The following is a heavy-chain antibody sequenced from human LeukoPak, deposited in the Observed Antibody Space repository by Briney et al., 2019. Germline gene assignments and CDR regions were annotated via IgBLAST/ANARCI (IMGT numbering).Heavy chain of an antibody. CDR3: ARIAVAVTWNFDF. CDR1: GYTFNNFE. CDR2: INPYNGNT. Sequence: ASVKVSCRASGYTFNNFEISWVRQAPGQGLEWMGWINPYNGNTISAQKLQGRVTMTTDTSTSTAYMELRSLRSDDTAVYYCARIAVAVTWNFDFWGQGTLVTVSS. J-gene: IGHJ4*02. V-gene: IGHV1-18*01. D-gene: IGHD6-19*01.